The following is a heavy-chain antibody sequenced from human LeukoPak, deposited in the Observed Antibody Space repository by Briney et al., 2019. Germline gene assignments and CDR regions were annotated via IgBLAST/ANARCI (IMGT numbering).Heavy chain of an antibody. CDR2: ISGSGGST. D-gene: IGHD2-15*01. V-gene: IGHV3-23*01. J-gene: IGHJ4*02. CDR1: GFTFSSYA. CDR3: AKARIGFLYYFDY. Sequence: GGSLRLSCAASGFTFSSYAMSWVRLAPGKGLEWVSAISGSGGSTYYADSVKGRFTISRDNSKNTLYLQMNSLRAEDTAVYYCAKARIGFLYYFDYWGQGTLVTVSS.